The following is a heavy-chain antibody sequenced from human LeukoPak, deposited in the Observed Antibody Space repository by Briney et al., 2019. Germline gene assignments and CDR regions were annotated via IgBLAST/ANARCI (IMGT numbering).Heavy chain of an antibody. CDR2: IIPIFGTA. J-gene: IGHJ3*02. D-gene: IGHD5-18*01. V-gene: IGHV1-69*05. CDR1: GGTFSSYA. CDR3: AREYSYGYGGAFDI. Sequence: SVKVSCKASGGTFSSYAISWVRQAPGQGLEWMGRIIPIFGTANYAQKFQGRVRITTDESTSTAYMELSSLRSEDTAVYYCAREYSYGYGGAFDIWGQGAMVTVSS.